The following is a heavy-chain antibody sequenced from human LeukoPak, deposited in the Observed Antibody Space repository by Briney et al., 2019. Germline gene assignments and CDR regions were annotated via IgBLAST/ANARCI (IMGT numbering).Heavy chain of an antibody. CDR2: TRSKANSYAT. CDR1: GFTFSGSA. D-gene: IGHD4-17*01. CDR3: TRLSRVPDYGDYAYDY. V-gene: IGHV3-73*01. J-gene: IGHJ4*02. Sequence: PGGSLRLSCAASGFTFSGSAMHWVRQASGKGLEWLGRTRSKANSYATAYAASVKGRFTISRDDSKNTAYLQMNSLKTEDTAVYYCTRLSRVPDYGDYAYDYWGQGTLVTVSS.